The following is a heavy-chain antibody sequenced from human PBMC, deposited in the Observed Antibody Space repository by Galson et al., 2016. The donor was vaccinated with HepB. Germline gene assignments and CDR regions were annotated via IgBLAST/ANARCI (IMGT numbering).Heavy chain of an antibody. CDR3: AKDLDQGLIQYYFDY. CDR1: GFTFNIFA. J-gene: IGHJ4*02. Sequence: SLRLSCAASGFTFNIFALHWVRQAPGKGLEWVAVISYDGSEKHYADSVKGRFTISRDNSRNTVDLLMNSLRPEDTAVYYCAKDLDQGLIQYYFDYWGQGTLVTVSS. V-gene: IGHV3-30-3*01. CDR2: ISYDGSEK. D-gene: IGHD5-18*01.